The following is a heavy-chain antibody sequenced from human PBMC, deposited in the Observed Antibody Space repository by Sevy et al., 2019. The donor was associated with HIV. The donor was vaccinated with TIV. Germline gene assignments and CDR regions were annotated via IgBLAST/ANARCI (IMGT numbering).Heavy chain of an antibody. V-gene: IGHV3-64*02. J-gene: IGHJ6*02. CDR3: ARGSGYYSYGMDV. CDR2: ISSNGGST. D-gene: IGHD3-22*01. CDR1: GFTFSSYA. Sequence: GSLRLSCVASGFTFSSYAMHWVRQAPGKGLEYVSAISSNGGSTYYADSVKGRFTISRDNSKNTLYLQMGSLRAEDMAVYYCARGSGYYSYGMDVWGQGTTVTVSS.